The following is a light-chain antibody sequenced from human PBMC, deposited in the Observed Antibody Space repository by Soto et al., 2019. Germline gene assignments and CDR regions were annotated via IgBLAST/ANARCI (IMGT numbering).Light chain of an antibody. Sequence: EIVLTPSPATLSLSTGERATLSCRASPSVTNFLAWYQQKPGQAPRLLIYGAFNRATGIPARFSGSGSGTHFTLTISSLEPEDFAVYYCQQRNIWPPVTFGQGTRLEIK. J-gene: IGKJ5*01. CDR2: GAF. CDR1: PSVTNF. V-gene: IGKV3-11*01. CDR3: QQRNIWPPVT.